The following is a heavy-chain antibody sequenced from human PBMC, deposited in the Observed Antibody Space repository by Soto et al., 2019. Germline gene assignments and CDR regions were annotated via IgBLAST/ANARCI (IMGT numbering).Heavy chain of an antibody. CDR2: IIPLLGVP. J-gene: IGHJ4*02. D-gene: IGHD3-10*01. CDR3: ARDTSRGEYDY. V-gene: IGHV1-69*04. Sequence: SVKVSCKTSGGTFSTYTITWVRQAPGQGLEWMGRIIPLLGVPNNAQKFQGRVTITADKSTSTAYMELRSLRSDDTAVYFCARDTSRGEYDYWGQGTLVTVSS. CDR1: GGTFSTYT.